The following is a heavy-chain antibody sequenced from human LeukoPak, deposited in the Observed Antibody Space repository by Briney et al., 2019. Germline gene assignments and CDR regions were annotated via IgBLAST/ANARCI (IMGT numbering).Heavy chain of an antibody. J-gene: IGHJ4*02. Sequence: GGSLRLSCAASGFTFSTYALIWVRQAPGKGLEWVSAISVTGGSTLYADSVRGRLTISRDNSKNTLYLQMSSLRAEDTAVYYCARASSGSYRLDYWGQGTLVSVSS. CDR1: GFTFSTYA. D-gene: IGHD1-26*01. V-gene: IGHV3-23*01. CDR2: ISVTGGST. CDR3: ARASSGSYRLDY.